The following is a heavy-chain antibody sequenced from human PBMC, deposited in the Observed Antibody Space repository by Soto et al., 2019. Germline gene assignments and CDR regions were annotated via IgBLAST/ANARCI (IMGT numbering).Heavy chain of an antibody. J-gene: IGHJ5*02. Sequence: PSETLSLTCGVSSGSISSRNWWSWVRQPPGKGLECIGEISHSGRTNYNPSLESRVTMSVDKSRNQFYLKLNFVTAADTAVYYRATQTYSYNWHHWGQGTLVTVSS. CDR1: SGSISSRNW. CDR2: ISHSGRT. V-gene: IGHV4-4*02. D-gene: IGHD1-1*01. CDR3: ATQTYSYNWHH.